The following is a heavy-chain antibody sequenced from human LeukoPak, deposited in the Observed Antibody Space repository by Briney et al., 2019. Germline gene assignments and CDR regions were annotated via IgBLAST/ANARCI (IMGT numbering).Heavy chain of an antibody. CDR2: IKRKTDGGTT. CDR1: GFTFSNAW. D-gene: IGHD3-10*01. Sequence: GGSLRLSCAASGFTFSNAWMSWVRQAPGGGLEWVGRIKRKTDGGTTDYAAPVKGRFTTSRDDSKHTLYLQTNSLKTEDTAVHYCTTVYYYGSGSHKPSYYFDYWGQGTLVTVSS. CDR3: TTVYYYGSGSHKPSYYFDY. J-gene: IGHJ4*02. V-gene: IGHV3-15*01.